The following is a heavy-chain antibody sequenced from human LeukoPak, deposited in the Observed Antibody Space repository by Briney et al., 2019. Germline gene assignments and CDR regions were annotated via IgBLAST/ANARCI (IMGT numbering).Heavy chain of an antibody. J-gene: IGHJ4*02. CDR2: ISSSGSTI. Sequence: PGGSLRFSCAASGFTVNNYYMSWIRQAPGKGLEWVSYISSSGSTIYYADSVKGRFTISRDNAKDSLYLQMNSLRAEDTAVYYCARAGITAAAGFRVDYWGQGTLVTVSS. V-gene: IGHV3-11*01. CDR3: ARAGITAAAGFRVDY. CDR1: GFTVNNYY. D-gene: IGHD6-13*01.